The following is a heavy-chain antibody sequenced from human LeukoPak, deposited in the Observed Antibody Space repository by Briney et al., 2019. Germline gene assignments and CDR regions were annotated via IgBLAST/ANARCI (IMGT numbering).Heavy chain of an antibody. V-gene: IGHV4-34*01. J-gene: IGHJ1*01. CDR1: GGSFSGYY. D-gene: IGHD3-22*01. CDR3: ARGPTYYYDSSGYSFFFQH. Sequence: PSETLSLTCAVYGGSFSGYYWSWIRQPPRQGLEWIGEINHSGSTNYNPSLKSRVTISVDTSKNQFSLKLSSVTAADTAVYYCARGPTYYYDSSGYSFFFQHWGQGTLVTVSS. CDR2: INHSGST.